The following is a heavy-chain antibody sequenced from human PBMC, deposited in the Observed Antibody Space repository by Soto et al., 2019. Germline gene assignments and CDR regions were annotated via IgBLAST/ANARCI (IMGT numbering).Heavy chain of an antibody. D-gene: IGHD6-13*01. J-gene: IGHJ5*02. Sequence: SETLSLTCTVSGGSVLSGNYYWSWIRQPPGKGLEWIGYFYYSGITNYNPSLKNRVTISVDTSKNQFSLNLTSVTAEDTAVYYCARDRRGKHSSSLCCREFDPWGQGTLVTVSS. CDR3: ARDRRGKHSSSLCCREFDP. CDR2: FYYSGIT. CDR1: GGSVLSGNYY. V-gene: IGHV4-61*01.